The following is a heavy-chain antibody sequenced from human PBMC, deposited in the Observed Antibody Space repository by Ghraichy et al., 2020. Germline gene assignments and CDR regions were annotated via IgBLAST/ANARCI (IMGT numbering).Heavy chain of an antibody. V-gene: IGHV3-23*01. CDR3: AKASGGGTGFDS. D-gene: IGHD1-26*01. Sequence: GKSLNISCAASGFTFSSSAMSWVRQAPGKGLEWVSFITTNGGSTYYADSVKGRLAISRDNSKNTLYLQMNSLRPEDTAVYYCAKASGGGTGFDSWGQGTLVTVSS. CDR2: ITTNGGST. J-gene: IGHJ4*02. CDR1: GFTFSSSA.